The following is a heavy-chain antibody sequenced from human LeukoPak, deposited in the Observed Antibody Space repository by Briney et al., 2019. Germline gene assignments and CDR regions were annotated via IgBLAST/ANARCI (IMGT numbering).Heavy chain of an antibody. J-gene: IGHJ4*02. Sequence: PGGSLRLSCAASGFTFSSYNMNWVRQAPGKGLEWVSSISSSSSYIYYADSVKGRFTISRDNAKNSLYLQMNSLRAEDTAVYYCARDLGQSRNFDYWGQGTLVTVSS. CDR2: ISSSSSYI. CDR1: GFTFSSYN. D-gene: IGHD3-16*01. CDR3: ARDLGQSRNFDY. V-gene: IGHV3-21*01.